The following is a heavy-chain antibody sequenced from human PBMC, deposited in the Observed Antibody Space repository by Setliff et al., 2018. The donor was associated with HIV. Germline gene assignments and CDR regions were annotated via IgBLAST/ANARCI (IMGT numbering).Heavy chain of an antibody. CDR1: EFNFGSYP. J-gene: IGHJ4*02. CDR2: IDSDESTT. V-gene: IGHV3-74*01. CDR3: ARDHGFPPWPSHSSGSMDY. D-gene: IGHD6-19*01. Sequence: GGPLGPSCLGPEFNFGSYPRHWVRQAPGKGLVWVARIDSDESTTISADSVKGRFTISRDNAKNTLFLQMNRLTVEDTAVYYCARDHGFPPWPSHSSGSMDYWGQGTLVTVSS.